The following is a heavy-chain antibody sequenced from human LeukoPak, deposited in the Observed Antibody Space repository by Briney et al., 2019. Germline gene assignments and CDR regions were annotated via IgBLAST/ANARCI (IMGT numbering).Heavy chain of an antibody. V-gene: IGHV3-43*01. J-gene: IGHJ6*03. CDR2: NSWDGGST. CDR1: GFTFDDYT. Sequence: PGGSLRLSCAASGFTFDDYTMHWVRQAPGKGLEWVSLNSWDGGSTYYADSVKGRFTISRDNSKNSLYLQMNSLRTEDTALYYCAKAGSEDYYYYMDVWGKGTTVTVSS. CDR3: AKAGSEDYYYYMDV. D-gene: IGHD5-12*01.